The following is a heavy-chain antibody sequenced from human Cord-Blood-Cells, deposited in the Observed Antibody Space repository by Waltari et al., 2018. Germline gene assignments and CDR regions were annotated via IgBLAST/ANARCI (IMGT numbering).Heavy chain of an antibody. CDR3: ARGPGYCSSTSCYWYFDL. CDR2: IYHSGST. CDR1: GGSISSGGYS. Sequence: QLQLQESGSGLVKPSQTLSLTCAASGGSISSGGYSWSWTRPPPGKGLEWIGYIYHSGSTYYNPSLKSRVTISVDRSKNQFSLKLSSVAAADTAVYYCARGPGYCSSTSCYWYFDLWGRGTLVTVSS. D-gene: IGHD2-2*01. V-gene: IGHV4-30-2*01. J-gene: IGHJ2*01.